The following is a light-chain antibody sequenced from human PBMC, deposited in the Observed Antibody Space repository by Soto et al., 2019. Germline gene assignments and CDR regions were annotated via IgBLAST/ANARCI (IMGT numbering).Light chain of an antibody. J-gene: IGKJ4*01. Sequence: IMMTQSPATLSVSPGEGATLSCRASQSVSSNLAWYQHKPGQAPRLLISGASTRATGIPARFSGSGSGTEFTLTISSLQSEDFATYYCLQYVTYPYTFGGGTRVEI. V-gene: IGKV3-15*01. CDR2: GAS. CDR3: LQYVTYPYT. CDR1: QSVSSN.